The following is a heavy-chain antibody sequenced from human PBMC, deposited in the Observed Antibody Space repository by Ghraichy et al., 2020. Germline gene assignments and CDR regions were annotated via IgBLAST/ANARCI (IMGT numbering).Heavy chain of an antibody. V-gene: IGHV3-48*02. CDR2: ITSSSRTK. CDR1: GLTLSTYS. Sequence: GSLRLSCVGSGLTLSTYSMNWVRQAPGKGLEWVSYITSSSRTKSYADSVKGRFTISRDNAQDSLYLQMNNLRDEDTAIYYCARGSRVVRFYYYDGMDVWGQGTTVTVSS. D-gene: IGHD4-23*01. CDR3: ARGSRVVRFYYYDGMDV. J-gene: IGHJ6*02.